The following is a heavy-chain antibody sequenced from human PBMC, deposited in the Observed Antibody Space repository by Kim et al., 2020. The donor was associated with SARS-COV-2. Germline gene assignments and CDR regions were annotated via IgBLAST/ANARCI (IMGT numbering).Heavy chain of an antibody. Sequence: GGSLRLSCAASGFTFSSYSMNWVRQAPGKGLEWVSSISSSSSYIYYADSVKGRFTISRDNAKNSLYLQMNSLRAEDTAVYYCARDNGGCGYDILTGYCTYGMDVWGQGTTVTVSS. CDR1: GFTFSSYS. V-gene: IGHV3-21*01. D-gene: IGHD3-9*01. J-gene: IGHJ6*02. CDR2: ISSSSSYI. CDR3: ARDNGGCGYDILTGYCTYGMDV.